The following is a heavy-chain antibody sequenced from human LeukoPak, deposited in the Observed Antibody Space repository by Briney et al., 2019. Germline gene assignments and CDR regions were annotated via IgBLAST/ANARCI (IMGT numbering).Heavy chain of an antibody. J-gene: IGHJ4*02. V-gene: IGHV3-43*01. D-gene: IGHD5-24*01. Sequence: GGSLRLSCAASGFTLDDYTMHWVRPAPGKGLEWVSLISWDGGSTYYADSVKGRFTISRDNSKNSLYLQMNSLRTEDTALYYCAKTVTGRDGYYFDGWGKRTLVTAAS. CDR1: GFTLDDYT. CDR3: AKTVTGRDGYYFDG. CDR2: ISWDGGST.